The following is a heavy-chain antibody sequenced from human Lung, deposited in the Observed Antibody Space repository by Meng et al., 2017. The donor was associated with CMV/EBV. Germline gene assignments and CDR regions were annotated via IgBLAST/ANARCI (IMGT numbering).Heavy chain of an antibody. CDR1: GFTVSSNY. D-gene: IGHD6-6*01. CDR2: IYSGGST. J-gene: IGHJ4*02. CDR3: ARDPIEYSSSVADY. Sequence: GGSLRLSCAASGFTVSSNYMSWVRQAPGKGLEWVSVIYSGGSTYYADSVKGRFTIPRDNSKNTLYLQMNSLRAEDTAVYYCARDPIEYSSSVADYWGQGTLVTVSS. V-gene: IGHV3-66*02.